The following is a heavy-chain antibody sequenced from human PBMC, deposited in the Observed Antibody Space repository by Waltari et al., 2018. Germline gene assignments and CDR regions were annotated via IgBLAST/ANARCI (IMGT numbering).Heavy chain of an antibody. CDR1: GGSISSYY. CDR3: ARASVGFDY. D-gene: IGHD3-10*01. Sequence: QVQLQESGPGLVKPSETLSLTCTVSGGSISSYYWSWIRQPPGKGLEWIGYIYYSGSTNYTPSPKSRVTISVDTSKNQFSLKLSSVTAADTAVYYCARASVGFDYWGQGTLVTVSS. CDR2: IYYSGST. J-gene: IGHJ4*02. V-gene: IGHV4-59*01.